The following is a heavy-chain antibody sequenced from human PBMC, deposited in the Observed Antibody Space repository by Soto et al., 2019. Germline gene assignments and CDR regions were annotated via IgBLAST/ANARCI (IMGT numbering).Heavy chain of an antibody. CDR3: TQSGSYHPLKYGMDV. Sequence: PSETLSLTCTVSGGSISSGDYYWSWIRHPPGKGLEWIGYIYYSGSTYYNPSLKSRVTISVDTSKNQFSLKLSSVTAADTAVYYCTQSGSYHPLKYGMDVWGQGTTVTVSS. V-gene: IGHV4-30-4*01. CDR1: GGSISSGDYY. CDR2: IYYSGST. D-gene: IGHD3-10*01. J-gene: IGHJ6*02.